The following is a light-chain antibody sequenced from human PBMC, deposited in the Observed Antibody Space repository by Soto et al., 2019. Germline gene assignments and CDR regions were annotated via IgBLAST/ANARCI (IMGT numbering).Light chain of an antibody. CDR1: QSISSY. CDR3: QQSYSTPPLT. CDR2: AAS. V-gene: IGKV1-39*01. J-gene: IGKJ1*01. Sequence: DLQMTQSPSSLSASVGDRVTITCRASQSISSYLNWYQQKPGEAPKLLIYAASSLQSGVPSRFSGSGSGTDFTLTISSLQPEDFATYYCQQSYSTPPLTFGQGTKVEIK.